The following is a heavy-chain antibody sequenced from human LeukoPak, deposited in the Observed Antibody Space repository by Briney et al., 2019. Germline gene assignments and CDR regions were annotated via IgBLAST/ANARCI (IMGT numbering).Heavy chain of an antibody. V-gene: IGHV1-2*02. D-gene: IGHD2-8*01. CDR3: ARDSLMDVG. CDR2: INPNSGGT. CDR1: GYTLTELS. J-gene: IGHJ4*02. Sequence: GASVKVSCKVSGYTLTELSMHWVRQAPGQGLEWMGWINPNSGGTNYAQKFQGRVTMTRDTSISTAYMELSRLRSDDTAVYYCARDSLMDVGWGQGTLVTVSS.